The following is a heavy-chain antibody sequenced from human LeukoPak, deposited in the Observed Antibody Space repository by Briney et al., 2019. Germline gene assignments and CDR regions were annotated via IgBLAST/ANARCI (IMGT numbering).Heavy chain of an antibody. J-gene: IGHJ3*02. Sequence: SETLSLTCTVSGGSISSYYWSWIRQPPGKGLEWIGSIYYSGSTYYNPSLKSRVTISVDTSKNQFSLKLSSVTAADTAVYYCFLADTGRHAFDIWGQGTMVTVSS. CDR1: GGSISSYY. V-gene: IGHV4-59*04. D-gene: IGHD2-15*01. CDR2: IYYSGST. CDR3: FLADTGRHAFDI.